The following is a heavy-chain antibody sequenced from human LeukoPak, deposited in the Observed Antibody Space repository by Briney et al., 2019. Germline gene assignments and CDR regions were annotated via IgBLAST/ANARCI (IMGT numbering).Heavy chain of an antibody. J-gene: IGHJ6*02. V-gene: IGHV4-59*01. Sequence: SETLSLTCTVSGGSISSYYWSWIRQPPGKGLEWIGYIYYSGSTNYNPSLKSRVTISADTSKNQFSLKLSSVTAADTAVYYCARVPYCSSTSCYGAPRSYGMDVWGQGTTVTVSS. CDR1: GGSISSYY. CDR3: ARVPYCSSTSCYGAPRSYGMDV. CDR2: IYYSGST. D-gene: IGHD2-2*01.